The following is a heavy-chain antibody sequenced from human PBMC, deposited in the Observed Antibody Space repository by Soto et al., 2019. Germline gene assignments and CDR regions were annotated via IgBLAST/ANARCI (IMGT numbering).Heavy chain of an antibody. V-gene: IGHV1-18*04. J-gene: IGHJ6*02. D-gene: IGHD3-22*01. Sequence: ASVKVSCKASGYTFTSYGISWVRQAPGQGLEWMGWISAYNGNTNYAQKLQGRVTMTTDTSTSTAHMELRSLRSDDTAGYYCARYYYDSSGNYGMDFWCQGPTCTVSS. CDR1: GYTFTSYG. CDR2: ISAYNGNT. CDR3: ARYYYDSSGNYGMDF.